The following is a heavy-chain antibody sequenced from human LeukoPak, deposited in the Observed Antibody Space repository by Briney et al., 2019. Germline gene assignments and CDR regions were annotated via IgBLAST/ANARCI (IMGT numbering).Heavy chain of an antibody. CDR2: ISVSGGGT. J-gene: IGHJ4*02. Sequence: GGSLRLSCAASGFTFSSYAMSWVRQAPGKGLEWISSISVSGGGTYYADSVKGRFTISRDNSKNTLYLQMNSLSAEDTAVYYCARRGIVLGAAPVLKYSFDYWGQGTLVTVSS. V-gene: IGHV3-23*01. D-gene: IGHD1-26*01. CDR3: ARRGIVLGAAPVLKYSFDY. CDR1: GFTFSSYA.